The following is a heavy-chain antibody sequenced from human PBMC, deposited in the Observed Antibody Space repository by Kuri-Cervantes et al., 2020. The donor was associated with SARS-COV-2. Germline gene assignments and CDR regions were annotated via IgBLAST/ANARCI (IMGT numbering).Heavy chain of an antibody. CDR1: GFTVSSNY. CDR3: AREMKEGAVMGAFDI. D-gene: IGHD1-26*01. Sequence: GGSLRLSCAASGFTVSSNYMSWVRQAPGKGLEWVSVIYSGGSTYYADSVKGRFTISRDNSKNTLYLQTNSLRAEDTAVYYCAREMKEGAVMGAFDIWGQGTMVTVSS. V-gene: IGHV3-53*01. CDR2: IYSGGST. J-gene: IGHJ3*02.